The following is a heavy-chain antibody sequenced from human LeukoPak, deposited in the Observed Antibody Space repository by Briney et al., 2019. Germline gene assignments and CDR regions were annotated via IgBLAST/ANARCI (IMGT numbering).Heavy chain of an antibody. Sequence: SQTLSLTCTVSGGSISSGSYYWSWIRQPAGKGLEWIGRIYTSGSTHYNPSLKSRVTVSVDTSKNQFSLKLTSVTAADTAVYYCARSYDFWSGDSQFDYWGQGTLVTVPS. J-gene: IGHJ4*02. CDR1: GGSISSGSYY. D-gene: IGHD3-3*01. CDR2: IYTSGST. CDR3: ARSYDFWSGDSQFDY. V-gene: IGHV4-61*02.